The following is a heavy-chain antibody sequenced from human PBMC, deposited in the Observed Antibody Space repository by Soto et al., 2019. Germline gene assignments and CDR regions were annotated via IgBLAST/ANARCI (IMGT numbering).Heavy chain of an antibody. CDR2: ISAYNGNT. CDR1: VYTFTSYG. CDR3: ARDQRSIAAAAASDY. V-gene: IGHV1-18*04. D-gene: IGHD6-13*01. J-gene: IGHJ4*02. Sequence: GASVKVSCKASVYTFTSYGISWVRQAPGQGLEWMGWISAYNGNTNYAQKLQGRVTMTTDTSTSTAYMELRSLRSDDTAVYYCARDQRSIAAAAASDYWGQGALVTVSS.